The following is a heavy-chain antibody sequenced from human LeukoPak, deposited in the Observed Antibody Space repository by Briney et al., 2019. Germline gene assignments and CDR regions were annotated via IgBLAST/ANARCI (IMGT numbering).Heavy chain of an antibody. V-gene: IGHV4-59*10. CDR2: IYTSGST. D-gene: IGHD1-26*01. Sequence: SETLSLTCAVYGGSFSGYYWSWIRQPAGKGLEWIGRIYTSGSTNYNPSLKSRDTMSVDTSKNQFSLKLSSVTAADTAVYYCARDSSGSYTLDWFDPWGQGTLVTVSS. CDR3: ARDSSGSYTLDWFDP. CDR1: GGSFSGYY. J-gene: IGHJ5*02.